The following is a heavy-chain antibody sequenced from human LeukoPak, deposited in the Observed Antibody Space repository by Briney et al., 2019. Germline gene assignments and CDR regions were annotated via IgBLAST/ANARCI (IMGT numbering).Heavy chain of an antibody. Sequence: SETLSLTCAVYGGSFSGYYWSWIRQPPGKGLEWIGEINHSGSTNYNPSLKSRVTISVDTSKNQFSLKLSSVTAADTAVYYCARSLGYSTQAAGYWGQGTLVTVSS. CDR3: ARSLGYSTQAAGY. V-gene: IGHV4-34*01. J-gene: IGHJ4*02. D-gene: IGHD3-22*01. CDR2: INHSGST. CDR1: GGSFSGYY.